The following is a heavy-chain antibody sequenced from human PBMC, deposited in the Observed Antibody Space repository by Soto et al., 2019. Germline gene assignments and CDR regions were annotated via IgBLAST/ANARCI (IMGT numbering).Heavy chain of an antibody. V-gene: IGHV3-11*05. J-gene: IGHJ1*01. CDR2: ISSSSSYT. Sequence: PGGSLSLSCAASGFTFSDYYMSWIRQAPGKGLEWVSYISSSSSYTNYADSVKGRFTISRDNAKNSLYLQMNSLRAEDTAVYYCARDFRAAGKDFSSPEELAEYFQHWGQGTLVTVSS. CDR1: GFTFSDYY. CDR3: ARDFRAAGKDFSSPEELAEYFQH. D-gene: IGHD6-13*01.